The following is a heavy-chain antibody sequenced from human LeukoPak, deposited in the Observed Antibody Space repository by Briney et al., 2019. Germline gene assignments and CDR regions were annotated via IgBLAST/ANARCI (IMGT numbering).Heavy chain of an antibody. CDR2: IYYSGST. CDR1: GGSISVYY. J-gene: IGHJ1*01. D-gene: IGHD3-22*01. V-gene: IGHV4-59*08. Sequence: PSETLSLTCTVSGGSISVYYWSWIRQPPGKGLEWIGYIYYSGSTNYNPSLKSRVTISVDTSKNQFSLKLSSVTAADTAVYYCARHSKYYYDSSGSNVGYFQHWGQGTLVTVSS. CDR3: ARHSKYYYDSSGSNVGYFQH.